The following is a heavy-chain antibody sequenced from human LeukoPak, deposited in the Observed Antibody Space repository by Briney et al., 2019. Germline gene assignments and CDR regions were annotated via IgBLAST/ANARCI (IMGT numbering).Heavy chain of an antibody. J-gene: IGHJ1*01. D-gene: IGHD2-15*01. CDR3: AQQVGYCSSGSCYFTH. Sequence: GGSLRLSCAASGFSFNTYAMSWVRQAPGKGLEWVSAISNTGGSTYYADSVKGRFTISRDKSKNTLSLQMNSLRAEDTAVYYCAQQVGYCSSGSCYFTHWGQGTLVTVSS. V-gene: IGHV3-23*01. CDR2: ISNTGGST. CDR1: GFSFNTYA.